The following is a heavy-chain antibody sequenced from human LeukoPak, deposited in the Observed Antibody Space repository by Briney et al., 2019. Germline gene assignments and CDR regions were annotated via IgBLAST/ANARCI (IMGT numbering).Heavy chain of an antibody. J-gene: IGHJ5*02. V-gene: IGHV1-18*01. CDR1: GYTFTSYG. D-gene: IGHD6-13*01. CDR3: ARVWQQLVHFAVSWFDP. CDR2: ISAYNGNT. Sequence: SVKVSCKASGYTFTSYGISWVRRAPGQGLEWMGWISAYNGNTNYAQKLQGRVTMTTDTSTSTAYMELRSLRSDDTAVYYCARVWQQLVHFAVSWFDPWGQGTLVTVSS.